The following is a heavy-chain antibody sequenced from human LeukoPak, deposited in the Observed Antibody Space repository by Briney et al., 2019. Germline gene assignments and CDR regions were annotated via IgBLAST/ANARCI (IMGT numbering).Heavy chain of an antibody. D-gene: IGHD1-26*01. CDR3: ARDLFNGIVGALDY. J-gene: IGHJ4*02. V-gene: IGHV3-30-3*01. CDR2: ISYDGSNK. CDR1: GFTFSSYA. Sequence: GGSLRLSCAASGFTFSSYAMHWVRQAPGKGLEWVAVISYDGSNKYYADSVKGRFTISRDNSKNTLYLQMNSLRAEDTAVYYCARDLFNGIVGALDYWGQGTLVTVSS.